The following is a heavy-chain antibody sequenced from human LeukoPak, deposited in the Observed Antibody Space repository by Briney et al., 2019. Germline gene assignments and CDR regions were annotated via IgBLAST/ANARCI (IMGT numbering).Heavy chain of an antibody. CDR2: IYYSGST. D-gene: IGHD3-22*01. J-gene: IGHJ4*02. CDR1: GGSISSSSYY. Sequence: PSETLSLTCTVSGGSISSSSYYWGWIRQPPGKGLEWIGSIYYSGSTYYNPSLKSRVTISVDTSKNQFSLKLSSVTAADTAVYYCATLGFSSGYYYYFDHWGQGTLVAVSS. CDR3: ATLGFSSGYYYYFDH. V-gene: IGHV4-39*07.